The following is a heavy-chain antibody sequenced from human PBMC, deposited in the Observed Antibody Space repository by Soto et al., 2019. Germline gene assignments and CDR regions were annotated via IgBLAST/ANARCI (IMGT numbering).Heavy chain of an antibody. V-gene: IGHV1-18*01. CDR2: ISAYNGNT. D-gene: IGHD3-10*01. Sequence: GASVKVSCKASGYTFTSYGISWVRQAPGQGLDWMGWISAYNGNTNYAQKLQGRVTMTTDTSTSTAYMELRSLRSDDTAVYYCARDLEGFGNPTQFLHWFDPWGQGTLVTVSS. CDR3: ARDLEGFGNPTQFLHWFDP. CDR1: GYTFTSYG. J-gene: IGHJ5*02.